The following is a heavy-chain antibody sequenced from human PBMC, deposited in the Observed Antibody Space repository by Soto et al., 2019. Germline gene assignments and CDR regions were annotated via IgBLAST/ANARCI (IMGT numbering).Heavy chain of an antibody. V-gene: IGHV3-53*02. CDR1: GFTVSTYN. Sequence: EVHLVESGGGLMQPGGSLRFSCAASGFTVSTYNMIWVRQAPVKGLERVSVTNIGGSTKYADSVKGSFTVSRDNSKNTLYLQMSSLRDEDTAVYYCARKLTGGVQGCAYGMDVWGRGTTVTVSS. J-gene: IGHJ6*02. D-gene: IGHD2-8*02. CDR2: TNIGGST. CDR3: ARKLTGGVQGCAYGMDV.